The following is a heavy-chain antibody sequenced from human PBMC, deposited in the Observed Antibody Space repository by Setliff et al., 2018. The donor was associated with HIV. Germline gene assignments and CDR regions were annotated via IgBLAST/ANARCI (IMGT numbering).Heavy chain of an antibody. J-gene: IGHJ3*02. D-gene: IGHD3-10*01. Sequence: PSETLSLTCAVSGYSISNDYYWGWIRQPPGKGLERIGSISYRGRTYYNPSLKSRLSISVDTSKNQLSLKLSSVTAADTAVYYCAISTSGVSGSYPAHAFDIWGQGTMVTVSS. CDR1: GYSISNDYY. CDR3: AISTSGVSGSYPAHAFDI. CDR2: ISYRGRT. V-gene: IGHV4-38-2*01.